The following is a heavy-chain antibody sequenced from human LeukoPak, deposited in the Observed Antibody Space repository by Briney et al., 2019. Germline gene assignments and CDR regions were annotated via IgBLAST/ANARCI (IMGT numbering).Heavy chain of an antibody. CDR1: VGSISRGGYY. Sequence: PSETLSLTCTVSVGSISRGGYYWSWIRQHPGKGLEWIGYIYYSGSTYYNPSLKSRVTISVDTSKNQFSLKLSSVTAADTAAYYCARDRNSGSSLDIWGQGTMLTVSS. V-gene: IGHV4-31*03. J-gene: IGHJ3*02. CDR3: ARDRNSGSSLDI. CDR2: IYYSGST. D-gene: IGHD6-6*01.